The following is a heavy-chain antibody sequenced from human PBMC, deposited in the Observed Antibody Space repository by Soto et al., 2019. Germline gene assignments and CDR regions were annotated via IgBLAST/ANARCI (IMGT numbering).Heavy chain of an antibody. CDR1: GFTFTSSA. V-gene: IGHV1-58*01. J-gene: IGHJ4*02. CDR3: AAEAEVAATLFDY. D-gene: IGHD2-15*01. CDR2: IVVGSGNT. Sequence: SVKVSCKASGFTFTSSAVQWVRQARGQRLEWIGWIVVGSGNTNYAQKFQERVTITRDMSTSTAYMELSSLGSEDTAVYYCAAEAEVAATLFDYWGQGTLVTVSS.